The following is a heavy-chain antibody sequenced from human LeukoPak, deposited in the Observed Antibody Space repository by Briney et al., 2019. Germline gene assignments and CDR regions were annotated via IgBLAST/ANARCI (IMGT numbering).Heavy chain of an antibody. CDR2: INPNSGGT. V-gene: IGHV1-2*02. D-gene: IGHD6-13*01. CDR1: GYTFTGYY. Sequence: ASVKVSCKASGYTFTGYYMHWVRQAPGQGLEWMGWINPNSGGTNYAQKFQGRVTMTRDTSISTAYMELSRLRSDDTAVYYCASALAAAGNTYYYYYYMDVWGKGTTVTVSS. J-gene: IGHJ6*03. CDR3: ASALAAAGNTYYYYYYMDV.